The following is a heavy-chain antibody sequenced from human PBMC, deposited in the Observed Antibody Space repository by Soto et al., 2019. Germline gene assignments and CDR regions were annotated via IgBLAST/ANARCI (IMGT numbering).Heavy chain of an antibody. CDR1: GFTFSSYA. V-gene: IGHV3-23*01. CDR2: ISGSGGST. CDR3: AKDRSSIVVVVAARGDAFDI. D-gene: IGHD2-15*01. Sequence: GGSLRLSCAASGFTFSSYAMSWVRQAPGKGLEWVSAISGSGGSTYYADSVKGRFTISRDNSKNTLYLQMNSLRAEDTAVYYCAKDRSSIVVVVAARGDAFDIWGQGTMVTVSS. J-gene: IGHJ3*02.